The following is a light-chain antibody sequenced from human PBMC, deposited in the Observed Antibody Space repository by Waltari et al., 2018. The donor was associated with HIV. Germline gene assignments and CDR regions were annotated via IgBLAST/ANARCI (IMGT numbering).Light chain of an antibody. CDR1: QSINNF. CDR3: QQTYRTPHT. V-gene: IGKV1-39*01. J-gene: IGKJ5*01. CDR2: AAS. Sequence: DIQVTQSPSSLSASVGARVTFTCRAGQSINNFVNWYRQTPGKAPELLISAASDVQSGFSSRFVGSGSGTYYTLTVIRLQADDFAIYYCQQTYRTPHTFGQGTRLEFK.